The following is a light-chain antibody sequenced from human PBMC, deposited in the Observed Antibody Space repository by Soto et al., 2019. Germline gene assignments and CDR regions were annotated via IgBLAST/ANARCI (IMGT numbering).Light chain of an antibody. V-gene: IGLV2-23*02. J-gene: IGLJ1*01. Sequence: QSALTQPASVSGSPGQSITISCTGTNSDLGSYNLVSWYQQHPGKAPKLMIYEVFRRPSGVSNRFSGSKSGTTASLTISGLQAEDEADYYCFSYGGSNTFLYVFGTGTKVTVL. CDR1: NSDLGSYNL. CDR2: EVF. CDR3: FSYGGSNTFLYV.